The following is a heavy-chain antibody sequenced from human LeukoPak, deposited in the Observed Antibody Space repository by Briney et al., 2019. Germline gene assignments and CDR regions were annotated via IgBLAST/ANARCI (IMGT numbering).Heavy chain of an antibody. D-gene: IGHD6-19*01. CDR3: ARDSSGWYARVAEYFQH. J-gene: IGHJ1*01. CDR1: GVTLSGYS. CDR2: FISISSYI. V-gene: IGHV3-21*01. Sequence: GGSPRVSGAASGVTLSGYSMYLGGQSPGQGQGWGSSFISISSYIYYADSVKGRFTISRDNAKNSLYLQMNSLRAEDTAVYYCARDSSGWYARVAEYFQHWGQGTLVTVSS.